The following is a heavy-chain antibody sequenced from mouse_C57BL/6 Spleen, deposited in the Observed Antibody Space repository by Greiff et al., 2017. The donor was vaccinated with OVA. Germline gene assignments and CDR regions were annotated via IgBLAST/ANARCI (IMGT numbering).Heavy chain of an antibody. D-gene: IGHD2-4*01. CDR1: GFTFSDSW. CDR2: IRNKANNHAT. Sequence: EVKLVESGGGLVQPGGSMKLSCAASGFTFSDSWMDWVRQSPEKGLEWVAEIRNKANNHATYYAESVKGRFTISRDDSKSSVYLQMNSLRAEDTGIYYCTLLYYDYYGFAYWGHGTLVTVSA. J-gene: IGHJ3*01. V-gene: IGHV6-6*01. CDR3: TLLYYDYYGFAY.